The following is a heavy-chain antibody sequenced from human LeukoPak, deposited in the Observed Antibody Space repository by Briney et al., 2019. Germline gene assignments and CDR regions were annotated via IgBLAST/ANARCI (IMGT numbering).Heavy chain of an antibody. CDR3: AKDRYYYDSSGSKPSY. V-gene: IGHV3-30*18. CDR1: GFTFSSYG. Sequence: GRSLRLSCAASGFTFSSYGMHWVRQAPGKGLEWVAVISYDGSNKYYADSVKGRFTISRDNSKNTLYLQMNSLRAEDTAVYYCAKDRYYYDSSGSKPSYWGQGTLVTVSS. J-gene: IGHJ4*02. D-gene: IGHD3-22*01. CDR2: ISYDGSNK.